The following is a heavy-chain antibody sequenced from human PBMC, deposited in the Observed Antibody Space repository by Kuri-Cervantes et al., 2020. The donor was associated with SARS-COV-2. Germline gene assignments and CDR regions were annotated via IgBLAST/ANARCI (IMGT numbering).Heavy chain of an antibody. CDR2: ICPYDSTT. CDR1: GYSFTTYC. CDR3: ARRFGTNWFDL. V-gene: IGHV5-51*01. J-gene: IGHJ5*02. Sequence: GESLKISCQASGYSFTTYCIAWVRQKPGKGLEWMGTICPYDSTTTYGPSFQGQVTISADKSVDTAYLQWNNLRAADTAIYYCARRFGTNWFDLWGQGTLVTVSS. D-gene: IGHD3-16*01.